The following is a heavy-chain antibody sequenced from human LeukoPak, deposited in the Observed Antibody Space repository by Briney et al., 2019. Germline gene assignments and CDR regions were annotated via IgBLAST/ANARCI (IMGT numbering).Heavy chain of an antibody. V-gene: IGHV3-30*04. D-gene: IGHD4-11*01. CDR3: AKAEVTTSWDFFDY. CDR2: ISYDGSNK. CDR1: GFTFSSYA. Sequence: GRSLRLSCAASGFTFSSYAMHWVRQAPGKGLEWVAVISYDGSNKYYADSVKGRFTISRDNSKNTLYLQMNSLRAEDTAVYYCAKAEVTTSWDFFDYWGQGTLVTVSS. J-gene: IGHJ4*02.